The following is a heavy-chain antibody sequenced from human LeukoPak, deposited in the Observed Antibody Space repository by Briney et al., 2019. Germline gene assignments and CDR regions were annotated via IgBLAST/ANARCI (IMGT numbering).Heavy chain of an antibody. J-gene: IGHJ4*02. CDR2: INPNSGGT. D-gene: IGHD6-19*01. CDR3: ARDPFGASSGWLFDY. Sequence: ASVKVSCEASGYTFTGYHMHWVRQAPGQGLEWMGWINPNSGGTNYAQKFQGRVTMTRDTSISTAYMELSRLRSDDTAVYYCARDPFGASSGWLFDYWGQGTLVTVSS. V-gene: IGHV1-2*02. CDR1: GYTFTGYH.